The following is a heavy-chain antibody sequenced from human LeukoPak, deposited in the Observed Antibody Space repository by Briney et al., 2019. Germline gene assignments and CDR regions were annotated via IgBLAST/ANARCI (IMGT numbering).Heavy chain of an antibody. CDR2: INPSGGST. CDR1: GYIFTSYY. J-gene: IGHJ4*02. V-gene: IGHV1-46*01. Sequence: ASVKVSCKASGYIFTSYYMHWVRQAPGQGLEWMGIINPSGGSTSYAQKFQGRVTMTRDTSTSTVYMELSSLRSEDTAVYYCARAVTLDDYGDWLFDYWGQGTLVTVSS. CDR3: ARAVTLDDYGDWLFDY. D-gene: IGHD4-17*01.